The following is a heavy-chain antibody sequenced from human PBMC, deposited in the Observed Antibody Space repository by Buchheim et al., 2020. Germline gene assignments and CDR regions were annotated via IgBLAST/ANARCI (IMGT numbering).Heavy chain of an antibody. V-gene: IGHV3-21*01. J-gene: IGHJ5*02. CDR2: ISSSRSYI. D-gene: IGHD5-24*01. CDR3: ARDHRRRWLQFDNWFDP. CDR1: GFTFSSYS. Sequence: EVQLVESGGGLVKPGGSLRLSCAASGFTFSSYSMNWVRQAPGKGLEWVSSISSSRSYIYYAESVKGRFTISREHAKNSLYLQMNSLRAEDTAVYYCARDHRRRWLQFDNWFDPWGQGTL.